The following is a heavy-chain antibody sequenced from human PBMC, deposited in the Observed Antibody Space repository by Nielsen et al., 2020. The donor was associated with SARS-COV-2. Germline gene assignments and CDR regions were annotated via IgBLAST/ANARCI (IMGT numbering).Heavy chain of an antibody. D-gene: IGHD3-10*01. CDR2: IYPGDSET. V-gene: IGHV5-51*01. J-gene: IGHJ6*02. CDR3: ARRKSRASRDGMDV. CDR1: GYTFTSHL. Sequence: GESLKISCKASGYTFTSHLIGWVRQMPGKGLEWMGNIYPGDSETRYNPSFQGQVTIAADKSISTVYLQWSSLKASDTAIYFCARRKSRASRDGMDVWGQGTTVTVSS.